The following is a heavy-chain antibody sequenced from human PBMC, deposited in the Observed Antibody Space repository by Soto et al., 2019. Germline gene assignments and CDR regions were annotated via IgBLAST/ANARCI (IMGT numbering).Heavy chain of an antibody. CDR2: IFSSGST. CDR3: AREGSYSAYNFAHGIQLWSFDF. Sequence: TLSVTWTVSGGSINTFCWSGVRQPAGKGLEWIGRIFSSGSTSFNPSLESRVAMSVDTSKNHFSLNLSSVTAADMAVYYCAREGSYSAYNFAHGIQLWSFDFWGQGALVTVSS. V-gene: IGHV4-4*07. CDR1: GGSINTFC. D-gene: IGHD5-12*01. J-gene: IGHJ4*02.